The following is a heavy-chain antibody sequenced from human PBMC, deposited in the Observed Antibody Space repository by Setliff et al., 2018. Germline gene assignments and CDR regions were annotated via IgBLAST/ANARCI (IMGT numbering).Heavy chain of an antibody. J-gene: IGHJ4*02. V-gene: IGHV3-21*01. CDR2: ISSSSSYI. CDR1: GFTFSSYS. CDR3: ARAALTYYYDSSGYYSPFDY. D-gene: IGHD3-22*01. Sequence: GGSLRLSCAASGFTFSSYSMNWVRQAPGKGLEWVSSISSSSSYIYYADSVKGRFTISRDNAKNSLYLQMNSLRAEDTAVYYCARAALTYYYDSSGYYSPFDYWGQGTLVTVSS.